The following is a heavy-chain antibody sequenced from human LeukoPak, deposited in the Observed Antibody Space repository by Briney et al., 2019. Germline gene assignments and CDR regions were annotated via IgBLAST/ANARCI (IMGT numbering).Heavy chain of an antibody. CDR3: ARGVEWESMDV. CDR2: MNPNSGNT. Sequence: EASVKVSCKASGYTFTNYYMHWVRQATGQGLEWMGWMNPNSGNTGYAQKFQGRVTMTRNTSISTAYMELSSLRSEDTAVYYCARGVEWESMDVWGQGTTVTVSS. V-gene: IGHV1-8*02. J-gene: IGHJ6*02. CDR1: GYTFTNYY. D-gene: IGHD1-26*01.